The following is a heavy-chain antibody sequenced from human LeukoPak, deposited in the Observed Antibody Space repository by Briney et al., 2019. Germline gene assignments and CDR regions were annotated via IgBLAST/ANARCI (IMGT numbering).Heavy chain of an antibody. V-gene: IGHV3-23*01. CDR3: AKYYYDSSGPLGY. Sequence: PGGSLRLSCAASGFTFSTYAMSWVRQAPGKGLEWFSSFFGSGGSTYYADSVKGRFTISRDNSKNTLCLQVNSLRAEDTAVYYCAKYYYDSSGPLGYWGQGTLVTVSS. CDR2: FFGSGGST. CDR1: GFTFSTYA. J-gene: IGHJ4*02. D-gene: IGHD3-22*01.